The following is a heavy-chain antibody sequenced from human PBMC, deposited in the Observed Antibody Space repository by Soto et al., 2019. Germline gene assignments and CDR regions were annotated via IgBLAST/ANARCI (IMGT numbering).Heavy chain of an antibody. Sequence: QVHLVQSGAEVKKPGASVKVSCKASGYTFTSYGITWVRQAPGQGLEWMGWISAHNGNTDYAQKLQGRVIVTRDTSTSTSYMELRSLRSDDTAVYYCARGRYGDYWGQGALVTVSS. CDR1: GYTFTSYG. V-gene: IGHV1-18*01. CDR3: ARGRYGDY. D-gene: IGHD1-1*01. CDR2: ISAHNGNT. J-gene: IGHJ4*02.